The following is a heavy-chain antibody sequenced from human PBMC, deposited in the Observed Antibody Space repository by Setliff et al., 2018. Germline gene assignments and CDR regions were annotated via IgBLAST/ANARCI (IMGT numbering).Heavy chain of an antibody. J-gene: IGHJ4*02. CDR1: RYTFSSYA. V-gene: IGHV1-69*13. CDR2: IIPIFGIA. Sequence: SVKVSCKASRYTFSSYAISWVRQAPGQGLEWMGGIIPIFGIANYAQKFQGRVTITADESTSTAYMELSSLRSEDTAVYYCARGVGATTTYFDYWGQGTQVTAPQ. D-gene: IGHD1-26*01. CDR3: ARGVGATTTYFDY.